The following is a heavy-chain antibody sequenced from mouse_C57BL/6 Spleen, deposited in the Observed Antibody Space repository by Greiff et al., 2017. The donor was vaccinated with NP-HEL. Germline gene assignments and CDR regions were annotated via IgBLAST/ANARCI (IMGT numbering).Heavy chain of an antibody. CDR2: IDPETGGT. CDR1: GYTFTDYE. J-gene: IGHJ2*01. V-gene: IGHV1-15*01. Sequence: QVQLQQSGAELVRPGASVTLSCKASGYTFTDYEMHWVKQTPVHGLEWIGAIDPETGGTAYNQKFKGKAILTADKSSSTAYMELRSLTSEDSAVYYCTRIRVYYFDYWGQGTTLTVSS. CDR3: TRIRVYYFDY.